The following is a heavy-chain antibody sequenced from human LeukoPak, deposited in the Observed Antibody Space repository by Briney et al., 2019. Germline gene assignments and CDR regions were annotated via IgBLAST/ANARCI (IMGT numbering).Heavy chain of an antibody. CDR3: ARVDPDSSLTLEVFDY. J-gene: IGHJ4*02. D-gene: IGHD6-6*01. CDR1: GGSISSYY. V-gene: IGHV4-59*01. CDR2: IYYSGST. Sequence: TSETLSLTCTVSGGSISSYYWSWLRQPPGKGLECFGYIYYSGSTNYKPSLKSRVTISVDTSKNQFSLKLSSVTAADAAVYYCARVDPDSSLTLEVFDYWGGGTLVSVSS.